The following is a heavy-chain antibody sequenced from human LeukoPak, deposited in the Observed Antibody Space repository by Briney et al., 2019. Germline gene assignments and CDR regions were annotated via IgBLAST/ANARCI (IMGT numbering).Heavy chain of an antibody. CDR1: GGSISSYY. J-gene: IGHJ5*02. CDR3: ARSLGFRSSTSCYRGCWFDP. Sequence: SETLSLTCTVSGGSISSYYWSWIRQPAGKGLEWIGRIYTSWSTNYNPSLKSRVTMSVDTSKNQFSLKLSSVTAADTAVYYCARSLGFRSSTSCYRGCWFDPWGQGTLVTVS. D-gene: IGHD2-2*01. CDR2: IYTSWST. V-gene: IGHV4-4*07.